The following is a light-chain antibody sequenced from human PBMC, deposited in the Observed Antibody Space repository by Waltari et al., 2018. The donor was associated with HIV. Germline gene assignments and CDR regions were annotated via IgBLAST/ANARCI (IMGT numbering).Light chain of an antibody. CDR2: RNN. CDR1: SSNIGSNY. Sequence: QSVLTQPPSASGTPGQRVTISCSGSSSNIGSNYVYWYQQLPGTTPKLLTYRNNQRPSVFPDRFSGSESGTSASLAISGLRSEDEADYYCAAWDASLSGNWVFGGGTKLTVL. CDR3: AAWDASLSGNWV. J-gene: IGLJ3*02. V-gene: IGLV1-47*01.